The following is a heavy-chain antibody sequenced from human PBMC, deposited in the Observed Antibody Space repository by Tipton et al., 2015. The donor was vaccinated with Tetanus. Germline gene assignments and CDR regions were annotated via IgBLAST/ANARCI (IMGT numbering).Heavy chain of an antibody. CDR1: GASVSSGGYY. J-gene: IGHJ4*02. CDR3: ARGYNGYDILTAYPHYFDS. D-gene: IGHD3-9*01. CDR2: IHYSGTT. Sequence: LRLSCTVSGASVSSGGYYWSWIRQPPGKGLEWIGYIHYSGTTNYNPSVKSRVTISVDTSKNQFSLKLSSVTAADTAVYYCARGYNGYDILTAYPHYFDSWGQGTLVTVSS. V-gene: IGHV4-61*08.